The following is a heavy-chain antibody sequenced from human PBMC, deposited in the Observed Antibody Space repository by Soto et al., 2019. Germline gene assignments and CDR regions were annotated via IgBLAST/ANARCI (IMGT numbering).Heavy chain of an antibody. CDR1: EFTVSGHA. D-gene: IGHD3-22*01. CDR2: ITADGGT. V-gene: IGHV3-23*01. J-gene: IGHJ4*02. CDR3: AREYSLAVVAPGY. Sequence: GGSLRLSCEGSEFTVSGHAMTWIRQAPGKGPEWVSTITADGGTYYADSVKGRFAMSRDTSENTLYLQMNSLRVEDTSVYYCAREYSLAVVAPGYWGQGSLVTVSS.